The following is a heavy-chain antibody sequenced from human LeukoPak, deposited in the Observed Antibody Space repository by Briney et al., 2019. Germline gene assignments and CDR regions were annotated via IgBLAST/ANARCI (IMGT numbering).Heavy chain of an antibody. CDR3: ARDPHPCGGDCYTNGAFDI. J-gene: IGHJ3*02. CDR1: VYTFTIYD. CDR2: VNPNSGNT. Sequence: ASVTVSCTASVYTFTIYDINWVRQATGQGLERMGYVNPNSGNTGYAQNFQGRVTITRTTSISTAYMEVSGLRSDDTAVYYCARDPHPCGGDCYTNGAFDIWGQGTLVTVSS. D-gene: IGHD2-21*02. V-gene: IGHV1-8*03.